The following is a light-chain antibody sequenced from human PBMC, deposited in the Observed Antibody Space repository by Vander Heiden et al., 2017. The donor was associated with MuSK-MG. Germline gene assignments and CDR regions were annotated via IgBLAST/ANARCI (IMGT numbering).Light chain of an antibody. CDR2: AAS. J-gene: IGKJ5*01. CDR1: QSISSY. CDR3: QQSYSTPIT. Sequence: DIHFTQSPSSLSASVGDRVTITCRASQSISSYLNWYQQKPGKAPKLLIYAASSLQSGVPSRFSGSGSGTDFTLTISSLQPEDFATYYCQQSYSTPITFGQGTRLEIK. V-gene: IGKV1-39*01.